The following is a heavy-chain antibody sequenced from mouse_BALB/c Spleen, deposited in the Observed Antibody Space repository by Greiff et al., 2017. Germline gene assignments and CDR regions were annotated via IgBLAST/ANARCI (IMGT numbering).Heavy chain of an antibody. V-gene: IGHV3-6*02. CDR3: ARGGYDGRYAMDY. Sequence: DVQLQQSGPGLVKPSQSLSLTCSVSGYSITSGYYWYWIRQFPGNKLEWMGYISYDGSNNYNPSFKNRTSITRDTSKTQLFLKLNSVTTEDTAAYYCARGGYDGRYAMDYWGQGTSVTVSS. CDR1: GYSITSGYY. J-gene: IGHJ4*01. CDR2: ISYDGSN. D-gene: IGHD2-14*01.